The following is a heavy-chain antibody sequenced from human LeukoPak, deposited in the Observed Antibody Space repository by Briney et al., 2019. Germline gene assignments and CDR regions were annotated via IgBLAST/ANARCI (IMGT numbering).Heavy chain of an antibody. Sequence: PSETLSLTCAVYGGSFSGYYWSWIRQPPGKGLEWIGEINHSGSTNYNPSLKSRVTISVDTSKNQFSLKLSSVTAADTAVYYCARESSTGCYRFCGMDVWGQGTTVTVSS. J-gene: IGHJ6*02. D-gene: IGHD2-2*01. CDR3: ARESSTGCYRFCGMDV. CDR2: INHSGST. CDR1: GGSFSGYY. V-gene: IGHV4-34*01.